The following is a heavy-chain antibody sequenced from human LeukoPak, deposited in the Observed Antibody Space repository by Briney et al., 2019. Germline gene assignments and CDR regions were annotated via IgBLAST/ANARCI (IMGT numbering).Heavy chain of an antibody. CDR1: GFSISSNY. CDR3: ARDPARYCSSTSCHGSGDY. V-gene: IGHV3-53*05. D-gene: IGHD2-2*01. CDR2: IYSGGST. Sequence: GGSLSLSCAASGFSISSNYMSWVRPAPGKGLGWGSVIYSGGSTYYADSVQGRFTISRDNSKNTLYLQMNSLRAEDTAVYYCARDPARYCSSTSCHGSGDYWGQGTLVTVSS. J-gene: IGHJ4*02.